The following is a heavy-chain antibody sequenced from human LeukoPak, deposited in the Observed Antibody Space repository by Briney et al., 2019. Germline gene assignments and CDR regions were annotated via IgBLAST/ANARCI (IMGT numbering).Heavy chain of an antibody. CDR2: ISYDASNK. Sequence: PGRSLRLSCAASGFTFSNYAMHWVRQAPGKGLEWVAVISYDASNKYYADSVKGRFTISRDNSKNTLYLQMNSLRSKDTAVYYCARDDYGDYGLLDFWGQGTLVTVSS. J-gene: IGHJ4*02. D-gene: IGHD4-17*01. V-gene: IGHV3-30-3*01. CDR1: GFTFSNYA. CDR3: ARDDYGDYGLLDF.